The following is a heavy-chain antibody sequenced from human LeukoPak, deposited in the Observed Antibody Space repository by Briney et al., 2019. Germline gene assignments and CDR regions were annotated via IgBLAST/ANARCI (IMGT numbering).Heavy chain of an antibody. CDR3: ARKSSWDYYYYYMDV. Sequence: PSETLSLTCTVSGGSICSSSYYWGWIRQPPRKGLEWIGSIYYSGSTYYNPSLKSRVTISVDTYKNQFSLKLSSVPAADTAVYYCARKSSWDYYYYYMDVWGKGTTVTVSS. D-gene: IGHD6-13*01. CDR1: GGSICSSSYY. V-gene: IGHV4-39*01. CDR2: IYYSGST. J-gene: IGHJ6*03.